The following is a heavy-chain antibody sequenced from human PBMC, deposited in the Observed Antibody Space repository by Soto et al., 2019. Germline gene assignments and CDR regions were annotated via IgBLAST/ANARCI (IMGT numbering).Heavy chain of an antibody. CDR3: TASSGWYNAFDI. Sequence: EVQLLESGGGLVQPGGSLRLSCAASGFTFSSYAMSWVRQAPGKGLEWVSAISGSGGSTYYADSVKGRFTISRDNSKSTLYLQMNSLRAEDTAVYYCTASSGWYNAFDIWGQGTMVNVSS. CDR1: GFTFSSYA. D-gene: IGHD6-19*01. CDR2: ISGSGGST. V-gene: IGHV3-23*01. J-gene: IGHJ3*02.